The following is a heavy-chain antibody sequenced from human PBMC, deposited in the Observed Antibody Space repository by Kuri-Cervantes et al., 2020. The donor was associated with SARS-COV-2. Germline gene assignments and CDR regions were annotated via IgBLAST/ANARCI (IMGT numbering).Heavy chain of an antibody. V-gene: IGHV3-30*18. CDR2: ISYDGSNK. J-gene: IGHJ4*02. Sequence: GESLKISCAVSGFTFTSHAMHWVRQAPGKGLEWVALISYDGSNKFYADSVKGRFTISRDNSKNTLYLQMNSLRAEDTAVYYCAKDRYDFWSGYYEGGPFDYWGQGTLVTVSS. CDR3: AKDRYDFWSGYYEGGPFDY. D-gene: IGHD3-3*01. CDR1: GFTFTSHA.